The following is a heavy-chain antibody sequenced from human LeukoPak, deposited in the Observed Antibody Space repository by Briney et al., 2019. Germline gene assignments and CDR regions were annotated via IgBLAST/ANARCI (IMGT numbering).Heavy chain of an antibody. J-gene: IGHJ4*02. CDR1: VYTLTELS. CDR3: ATVADWSEPHLDY. D-gene: IGHD3-9*01. CDR2: FDPEGGET. Sequence: ASVKVSCEVSVYTLTELSMHCVRQAPGKGGGRRGGFDPEGGETIYAQKFQGRVNMTEDTSTDTAYMELRSLRSEDTAVYYCATVADWSEPHLDYWGQGTLVTVSS. V-gene: IGHV1-24*01.